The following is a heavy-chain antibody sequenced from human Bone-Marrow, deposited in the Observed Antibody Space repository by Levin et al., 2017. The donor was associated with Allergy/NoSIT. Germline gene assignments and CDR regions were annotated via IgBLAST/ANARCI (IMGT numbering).Heavy chain of an antibody. Sequence: SLKISCAASGFTFDDFAMHWVRQAPGKGLEWVSGISWNSAYIGYADSVKGRFTISRDNAKNSLYLQMNSLRAEDTAFYYCASGAYSGSPFDSWGQGTLVTVSS. V-gene: IGHV3-9*01. D-gene: IGHD1-26*01. CDR3: ASGAYSGSPFDS. J-gene: IGHJ4*02. CDR1: GFTFDDFA. CDR2: ISWNSAYI.